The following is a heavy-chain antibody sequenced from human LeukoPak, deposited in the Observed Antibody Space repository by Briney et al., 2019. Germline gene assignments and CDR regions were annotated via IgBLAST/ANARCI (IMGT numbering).Heavy chain of an antibody. CDR1: GFSFSSYY. CDR2: INPDGSER. V-gene: IGHV3-7*03. J-gene: IGHJ6*02. CDR3: TRDLAAVPGPRMDV. Sequence: PGGSPRLSCAASGFSFSSYYMSWVRQAPGKGLEWVALINPDGSERYYVDSVKGRFTISRDNAENSLYLQMDSLRDDDTAMYFCTRDLAAVPGPRMDVWGQGTTVTVSS. D-gene: IGHD6-19*01.